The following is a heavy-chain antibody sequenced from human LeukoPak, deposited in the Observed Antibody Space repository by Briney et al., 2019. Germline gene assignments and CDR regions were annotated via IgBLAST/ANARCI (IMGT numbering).Heavy chain of an antibody. CDR3: ATDWVYDILTGYYKRGRFDY. CDR2: FDPEDGET. Sequence: GASVKVSCKISGYTLTKLSMHWVRQAPGKGLEWMGGFDPEDGETIYAQKFQGRVTMTEDTSTDTAYMELSSLRSEDTAVYYCATDWVYDILTGYYKRGRFDYWGQGTLVTVSS. D-gene: IGHD3-9*01. CDR1: GYTLTKLS. V-gene: IGHV1-24*01. J-gene: IGHJ4*02.